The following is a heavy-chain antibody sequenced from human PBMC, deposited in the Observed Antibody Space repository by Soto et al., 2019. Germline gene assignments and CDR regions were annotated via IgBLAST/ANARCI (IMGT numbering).Heavy chain of an antibody. CDR3: ARGTNWDDLDY. CDR1: GGSISSYY. D-gene: IGHD1-1*01. V-gene: IGHV4-59*01. Sequence: QVQLQESGPGLVKPSETLSLTCTVSGGSISSYYWSWIRQPPGKGLEWIGYIYYSGSTNYNPSLKSRVTISVDTSKNQFSLKLSSVTAADTAVYYCARGTNWDDLDYWGQGTLVTVS. J-gene: IGHJ4*02. CDR2: IYYSGST.